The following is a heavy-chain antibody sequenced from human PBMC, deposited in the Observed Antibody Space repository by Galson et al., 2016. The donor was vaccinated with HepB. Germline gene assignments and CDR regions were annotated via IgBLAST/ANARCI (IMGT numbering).Heavy chain of an antibody. J-gene: IGHJ5*02. Sequence: SLRLSCAASGFTFGGYWMSWVRQAPGKGLEWVTTIKQDQSEKYYVDSVRGRFTVSRENPKSSMYLQMHSLRVEDTAVYYCVRARSMYHRILGLPRNQRGFTDGSLVFDLWGQGMLVTVSS. D-gene: IGHD5-18*01. CDR3: VRARSMYHRILGLPRNQRGFTDGSLVFDL. CDR1: GFTFGGYW. CDR2: IKQDQSEK. V-gene: IGHV3-7*03.